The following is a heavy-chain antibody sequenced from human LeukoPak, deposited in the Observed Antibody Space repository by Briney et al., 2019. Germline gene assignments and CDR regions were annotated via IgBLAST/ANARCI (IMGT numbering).Heavy chain of an antibody. CDR3: ATFDY. J-gene: IGHJ4*02. Sequence: AGGSLRLSCAASGFIFSNYWMTWVRQAAGKGLEWVSVIYSGGSTYYADSVKGRFTISRDNSKNTLYLQMNSLRAEDTAVYYCATFDYGAKETLVTFPS. V-gene: IGHV3-66*01. CDR2: IYSGGST. CDR1: GFIFSNYW.